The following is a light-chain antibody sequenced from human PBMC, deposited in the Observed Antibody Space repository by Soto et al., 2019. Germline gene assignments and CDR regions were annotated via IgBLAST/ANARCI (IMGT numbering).Light chain of an antibody. Sequence: EIVLTQSPGTLSLSPGERATLSCRASESVSDNYLAWYHQRSGQAPSLVIYGASSRASAVPDRFSGSGSGADFTLTISRLEPEDFAVYYCQQYGSSPLTFGGGTKVEIK. CDR3: QQYGSSPLT. CDR1: ESVSDNY. V-gene: IGKV3-20*01. J-gene: IGKJ4*01. CDR2: GAS.